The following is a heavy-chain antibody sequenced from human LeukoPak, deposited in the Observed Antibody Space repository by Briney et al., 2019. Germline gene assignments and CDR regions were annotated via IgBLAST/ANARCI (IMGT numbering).Heavy chain of an antibody. V-gene: IGHV3-23*01. CDR2: LSATVSDGGA. CDR1: AFTFSNYA. CDR3: AKNRGKGAVSGTGEIDY. J-gene: IGHJ4*02. D-gene: IGHD6-19*01. Sequence: GGSLRLSCAASAFTFSNYAMSWVRQAPGKGLEWVSTLSATVSDGGAYYANSVKGRFTISRDNSKNTLHLQMNSLRDEDTAMYYCAKNRGKGAVSGTGEIDYWGQGTLVTVSS.